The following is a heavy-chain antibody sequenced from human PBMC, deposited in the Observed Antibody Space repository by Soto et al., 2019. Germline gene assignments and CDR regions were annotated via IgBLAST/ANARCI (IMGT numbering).Heavy chain of an antibody. CDR3: AHGYSTRYYVGFDH. J-gene: IGHJ4*02. V-gene: IGHV2-5*01. Sequence: SGPTLVNPTQTLTLTCTFSGFSLSTSGVGVGWIRQPPGKALEWLATIYWNDDKRYSPSLKTRLTITKDTSKKHVVLTMTNMDPVDTATYYCAHGYSTRYYVGFDHWGQGTQVTVSS. CDR1: GFSLSTSGVG. CDR2: IYWNDDK. D-gene: IGHD2-2*01.